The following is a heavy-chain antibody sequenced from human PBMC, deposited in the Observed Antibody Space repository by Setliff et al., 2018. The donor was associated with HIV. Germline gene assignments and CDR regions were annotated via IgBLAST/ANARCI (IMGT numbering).Heavy chain of an antibody. J-gene: IGHJ4*02. CDR2: LDPKDGKT. V-gene: IGHV1-24*01. D-gene: IGHD6-6*01. CDR1: GYTLTELS. CDR3: VIGSAARPFDY. Sequence: ASVKVSCKVSGYTLTELSRHWVRQAPGKGLEWMGGLDPKDGKTMYAQKFQGRVTMTEDASTDTAHMELRSLRSEDTAVYYCVIGSAARPFDYWGQGTLVTVSS.